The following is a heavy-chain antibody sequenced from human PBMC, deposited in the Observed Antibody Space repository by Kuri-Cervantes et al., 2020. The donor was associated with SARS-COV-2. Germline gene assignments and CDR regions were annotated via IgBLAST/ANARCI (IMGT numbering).Heavy chain of an antibody. D-gene: IGHD2-2*01. J-gene: IGHJ3*02. Sequence: GECLKISCAASGFTFSSYAMHWVRQAPGKGLEWVAVISYDGSNKYYADSVKGRFTISRDNSKNTLYPQMGSLRAEDMAFYYCAKDLRSRYCSSTSCYAFYIWGQGTMVTVSS. CDR1: GFTFSSYA. CDR3: AKDLRSRYCSSTSCYAFYI. CDR2: ISYDGSNK. V-gene: IGHV3-30-3*01.